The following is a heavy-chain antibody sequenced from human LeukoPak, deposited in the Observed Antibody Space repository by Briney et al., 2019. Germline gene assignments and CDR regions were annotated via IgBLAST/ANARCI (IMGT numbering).Heavy chain of an antibody. CDR1: GFTFSDHA. J-gene: IGHJ6*03. V-gene: IGHV3-23*01. CDR3: ARDAWGYYDSSGYSFGSQYYMDV. CDR2: ISGGGHST. Sequence: GGSLRLSCAASGFTFSDHAMTWVRQAPGKGLEWVSAISGGGHSTYYADSMRGRFTISRDNSRNTLSLQMNRLSAEDTAFYYCARDAWGYYDSSGYSFGSQYYMDVWGKGTTVTVSS. D-gene: IGHD3-22*01.